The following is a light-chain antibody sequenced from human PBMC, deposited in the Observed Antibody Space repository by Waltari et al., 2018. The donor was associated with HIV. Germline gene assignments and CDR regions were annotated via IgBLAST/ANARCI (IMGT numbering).Light chain of an antibody. J-gene: IGLJ2*01. V-gene: IGLV1-51*01. CDR1: SSNLGTNY. Sequence: QSVLTQPPSVSAAPGQKVTISCSGSSSNLGTNYAAWYQQIPGTAPKLLIYDNHKRPSGIPDRFSGSASGTSATLGITGLQTGDEADYYCGTWDSSLSAVVFGGGTKLTVL. CDR2: DNH. CDR3: GTWDSSLSAVV.